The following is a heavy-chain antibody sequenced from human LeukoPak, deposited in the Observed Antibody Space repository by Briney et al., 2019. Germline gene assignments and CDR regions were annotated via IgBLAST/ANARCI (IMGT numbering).Heavy chain of an antibody. D-gene: IGHD5-18*01. V-gene: IGHV1-2*02. J-gene: IGHJ4*02. CDR1: GYTFTGYY. Sequence: ASVKVSCKASGYTFTGYYMHWVRQAPGQGLEWMGWINPNSGGTNYAQKFQGRDTMTRDTSISTAYMELSRLRSDDTAVYYCARELRGYSPQDYWGQGTLVTVSS. CDR2: INPNSGGT. CDR3: ARELRGYSPQDY.